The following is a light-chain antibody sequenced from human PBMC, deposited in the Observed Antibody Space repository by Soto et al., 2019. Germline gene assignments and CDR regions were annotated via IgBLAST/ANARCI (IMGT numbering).Light chain of an antibody. Sequence: QSALTQTASVSGSPGQSITISCTGTSSDVGGYKYVSWYQEHPGKAPKLIIYEVSNRPSGVSNRFSGSKSGNTASLTISGLHAEDEADYYCSSYTSSNTVVFGGGTQLTVL. J-gene: IGLJ2*01. CDR1: SSDVGGYKY. CDR3: SSYTSSNTVV. V-gene: IGLV2-14*01. CDR2: EVS.